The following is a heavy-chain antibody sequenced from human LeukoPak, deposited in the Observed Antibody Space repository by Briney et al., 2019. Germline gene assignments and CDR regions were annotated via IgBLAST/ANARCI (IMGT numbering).Heavy chain of an antibody. Sequence: GGSLRLSCSASGFIFSNNGMAWVRQAPGKGLEWVSSISSSSNYIYYADSVKGRFTIPRDNAKNSLYLQMKSLRAEDTAVYYCARGKTSQNIVTRKTYNWFDPWGQGTLVTVSS. V-gene: IGHV3-21*01. D-gene: IGHD2/OR15-2a*01. CDR2: ISSSSNYI. CDR1: GFIFSNNG. CDR3: ARGKTSQNIVTRKTYNWFDP. J-gene: IGHJ5*02.